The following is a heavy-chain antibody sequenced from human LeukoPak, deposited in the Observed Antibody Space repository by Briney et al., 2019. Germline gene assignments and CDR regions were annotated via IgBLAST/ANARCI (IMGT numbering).Heavy chain of an antibody. CDR3: AKDGGYNYGYDFDY. J-gene: IGHJ4*02. CDR2: IRYDGSNK. V-gene: IGHV3-30*02. D-gene: IGHD5-18*01. Sequence: GGSLRLSCAASGFTFSSYWMHWVRQAPGKGLEWVAFIRYDGSNKYYADSVKGRFTISRDNSKNTLYLQMNSLRAEDTAVYYCAKDGGYNYGYDFDYWGQGTLVTVSS. CDR1: GFTFSSYW.